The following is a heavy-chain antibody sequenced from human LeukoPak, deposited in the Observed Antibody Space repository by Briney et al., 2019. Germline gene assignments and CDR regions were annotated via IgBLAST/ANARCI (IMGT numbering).Heavy chain of an antibody. CDR2: IYPGDSDI. CDR3: AKVGYSSIALWYYYYMDV. CDR1: GYSFTSYW. Sequence: GESLKISCKASGYSFTSYWIGWVRQKPGKGLEWMGIIYPGDSDIRYSRPFLRQVTISVDKTNTTAYLQWSSLKASDTAIYYCAKVGYSSIALWYYYYMDVWGKGTTVTVSS. J-gene: IGHJ6*03. V-gene: IGHV5-51*01. D-gene: IGHD6-13*01.